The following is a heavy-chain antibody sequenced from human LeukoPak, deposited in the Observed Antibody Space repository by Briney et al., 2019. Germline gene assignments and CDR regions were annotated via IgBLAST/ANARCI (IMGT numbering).Heavy chain of an antibody. J-gene: IGHJ4*02. V-gene: IGHV3-11*04. Sequence: GGSLRLSCAASEFTFTDYYMSWIRQAPGKGLEWLSYISISGSTIYYADSVKGRFTISRDNSKNTLYLQMNSLRAEDTAVYYCARDMYYDSSGYYYPFDYWGQGTLVTVSS. CDR2: ISISGSTI. CDR1: EFTFTDYY. CDR3: ARDMYYDSSGYYYPFDY. D-gene: IGHD3-22*01.